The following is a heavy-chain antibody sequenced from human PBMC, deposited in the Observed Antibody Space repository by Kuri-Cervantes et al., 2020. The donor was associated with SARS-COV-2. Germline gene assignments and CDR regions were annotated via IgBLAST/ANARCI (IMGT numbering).Heavy chain of an antibody. CDR2: VSGSGGNT. CDR1: GFTFSSYA. D-gene: IGHD3-22*01. Sequence: GESLKISCAASGFTFSSYAMSWVRQAPGKGLEWVSAVSGSGGNTYYADSVKGRFTVSRDNSKNTLYLQMSSLRAEDTAVYYCAKVTRSGYFPFAFDIWGQGTVVTVSS. J-gene: IGHJ3*02. V-gene: IGHV3-23*01. CDR3: AKVTRSGYFPFAFDI.